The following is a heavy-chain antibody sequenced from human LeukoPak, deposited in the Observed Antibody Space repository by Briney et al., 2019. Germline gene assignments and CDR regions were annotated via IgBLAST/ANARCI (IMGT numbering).Heavy chain of an antibody. CDR3: ARVYDSSGYYYSDY. J-gene: IGHJ4*02. D-gene: IGHD3-22*01. CDR2: ISTYNGNT. Sequence: ASVKVSCKASGYTFTGYYVHWMRQAPGQGLEWMGWISTYNGNTNYAQNLQGRVTMTTDTSTSTAYMELRSLRSDDTAVYYCARVYDSSGYYYSDYWGQGTLVTVSS. V-gene: IGHV1-18*04. CDR1: GYTFTGYY.